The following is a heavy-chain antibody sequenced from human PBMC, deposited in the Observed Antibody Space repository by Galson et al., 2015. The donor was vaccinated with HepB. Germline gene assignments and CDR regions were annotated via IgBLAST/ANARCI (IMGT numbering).Heavy chain of an antibody. CDR2: IKSKSDGGTT. Sequence: SLRLSCATSGFTFNNAWMTWVRQAPGKGLEWVGRIKSKSDGGTTDYAAPVKGRFTISRDDSKTTLYLQMNSLKTEDTAVYYCSALFWSTYPDYFDHWGQGALVTVSS. CDR3: SALFWSTYPDYFDH. J-gene: IGHJ4*02. CDR1: GFTFNNAW. V-gene: IGHV3-15*01. D-gene: IGHD3-3*01.